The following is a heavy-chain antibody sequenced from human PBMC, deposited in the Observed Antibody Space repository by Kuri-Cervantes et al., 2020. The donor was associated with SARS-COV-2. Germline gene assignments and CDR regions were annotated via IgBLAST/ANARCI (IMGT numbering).Heavy chain of an antibody. CDR1: GGTFSSYA. CDR2: IIPIFGTA. D-gene: IGHD6-6*01. J-gene: IGHJ6*03. V-gene: IGHV1-69*13. Sequence: SVKVSCKASGGTFSSYAISWVRQAPGQGLEWMGGIIPIFGTANYAQKFQGRVTITADESTSTAYMELSSLRSEDTAVYYCARGHVGYSSSSVYYYYMDVWGKGTTVTVSS. CDR3: ARGHVGYSSSSVYYYYMDV.